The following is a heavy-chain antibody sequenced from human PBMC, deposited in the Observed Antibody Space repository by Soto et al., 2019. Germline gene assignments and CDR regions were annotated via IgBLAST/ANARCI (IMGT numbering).Heavy chain of an antibody. CDR3: ARSLSTWYYFDY. J-gene: IGHJ4*02. CDR1: GVPIGSYY. Sequence: VQLQESGPGLVKPSETLSLTCAVSGVPIGSYYWSWIRQPPGKGLEWVANMYYSGGTNYNPSLKCRVSISVASSKNLLPLNLSSVTAADTAMYYCARSLSTWYYFDYWGQGTLVTVSS. D-gene: IGHD6-13*01. V-gene: IGHV4-59*01. CDR2: MYYSGGT.